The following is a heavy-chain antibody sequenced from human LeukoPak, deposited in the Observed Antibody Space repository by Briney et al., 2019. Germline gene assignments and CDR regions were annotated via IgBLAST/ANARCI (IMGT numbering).Heavy chain of an antibody. V-gene: IGHV3-21*01. Sequence: GGSQRLSCAASGFTFSSYSMNWVRQAPGKGLEWVSSISSSSNYIYYADSVKGRFTISRDNAKNSPNLQMNSLRAEDTAVYYCARKLNPHDAFDIWGQGTMVTVSS. CDR2: ISSSSNYI. CDR3: ARKLNPHDAFDI. J-gene: IGHJ3*02. CDR1: GFTFSSYS. D-gene: IGHD6-6*01.